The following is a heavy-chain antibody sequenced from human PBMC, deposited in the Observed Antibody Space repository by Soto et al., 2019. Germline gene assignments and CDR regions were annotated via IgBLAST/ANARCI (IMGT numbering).Heavy chain of an antibody. CDR2: IYYRGST. J-gene: IGHJ4*02. D-gene: IGHD3-16*01. CDR1: GGSISSGGYY. V-gene: IGHV4-31*03. Sequence: QVQLQESGPGLVKPSQTLSLTCTVSGGSISSGGYYWSWIRQHPGKGLEWIGYIYYRGSTYYNPSPQSRVTISVDTSKNQFSLQLSSVTAAYTAVYDCARAGRFDRFDYWCQGTLVTLS. CDR3: ARAGRFDRFDY.